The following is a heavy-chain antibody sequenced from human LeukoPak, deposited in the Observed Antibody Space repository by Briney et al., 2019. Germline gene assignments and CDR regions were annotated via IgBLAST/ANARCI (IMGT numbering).Heavy chain of an antibody. CDR3: ARALGGYYGMDV. V-gene: IGHV3-53*01. Sequence: GGSLRLSCAASGFTVSSNYMSWVRQAPGKGLEWVSVIYSGGSTYYADSVKGRFTISRDNSKNTLYLQMSSLRAEDTAVYYCARALGGYYGMDVWGQGTTVTVSS. D-gene: IGHD3-16*01. CDR2: IYSGGST. J-gene: IGHJ6*02. CDR1: GFTVSSNY.